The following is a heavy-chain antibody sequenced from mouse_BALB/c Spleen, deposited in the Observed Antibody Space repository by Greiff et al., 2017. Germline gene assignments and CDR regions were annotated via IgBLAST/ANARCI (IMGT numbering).Heavy chain of an antibody. CDR3: ARLGNYMDYFDY. V-gene: IGHV5-9-3*01. CDR2: ISSGGSYT. J-gene: IGHJ2*01. CDR1: GFTFSSYA. D-gene: IGHD2-1*01. Sequence: EVKLVESGGGLVKPGGSLKLSCAASGFTFSSYAMSWVRQTPEKRLEWVATISSGGSYTYYPDSVKGRFTISRDDAKNTLYLQMSSLRSEDTAMYYCARLGNYMDYFDYWGQGTTLTVSS.